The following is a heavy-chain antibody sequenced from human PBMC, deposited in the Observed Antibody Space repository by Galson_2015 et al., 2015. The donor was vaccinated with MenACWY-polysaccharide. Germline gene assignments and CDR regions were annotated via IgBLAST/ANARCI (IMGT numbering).Heavy chain of an antibody. CDR1: GFTFSGYR. J-gene: IGHJ6*02. Sequence: SLRLSCAASGFTFSGYRMNWVRQAPGKGLEWVSSIATTSTYIYYADSVKGRFTISRDNAKNSLYLQMNSLRADDTAVYYCARRQDYGVDVWGQGTTVTVSS. V-gene: IGHV3-21*01. CDR3: ARRQDYGVDV. CDR2: IATTSTYI.